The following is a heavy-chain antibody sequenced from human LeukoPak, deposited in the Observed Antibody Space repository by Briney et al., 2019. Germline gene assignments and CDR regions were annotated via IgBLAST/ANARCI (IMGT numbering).Heavy chain of an antibody. CDR2: IYTSGTT. D-gene: IGHD5-18*01. V-gene: IGHV4-4*07. CDR3: ARRTDTRGYRRFDY. CDR1: GGSISSYY. Sequence: SETLSLTCTVSGGSISSYYWSWIRQPAGKGLEWIGRIYTSGTTHYNPSLKSRVTMSVDTSKNQFSLKLSSVTAADTAVYYCARRTDTRGYRRFDYWGQGTLVTVSS. J-gene: IGHJ4*02.